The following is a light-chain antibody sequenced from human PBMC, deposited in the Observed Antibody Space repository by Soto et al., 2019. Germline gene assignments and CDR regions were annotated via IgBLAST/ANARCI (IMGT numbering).Light chain of an antibody. CDR2: HTS. CDR1: QSVSSSS. J-gene: IGKJ2*01. Sequence: EVVMTQSPGTLSLSPGDRATLSCRASQSVSSSSLAWYQQKPGQAPRLLIYHTSSRATGIPDRFSGSGSGTDFTLTISRLEPEDFAVYYCQQYGTSPPYTFGQGTNVEIK. CDR3: QQYGTSPPYT. V-gene: IGKV3-20*01.